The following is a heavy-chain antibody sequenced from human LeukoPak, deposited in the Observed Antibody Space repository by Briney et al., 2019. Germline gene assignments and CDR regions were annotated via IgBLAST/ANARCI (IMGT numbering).Heavy chain of an antibody. CDR2: ISSSGSTI. J-gene: IGHJ4*02. Sequence: GGSLRLSCAASGFTFSDYYMSWIRQAPGKGLEWVSYISSSGSTIYYADSVKGRFTISRDNAKNSLYLQMNSLRAEDTAVYYCARALWLTGYSYYFDYWGQGTLVTVSS. CDR1: GFTFSDYY. V-gene: IGHV3-11*01. CDR3: ARALWLTGYSYYFDY. D-gene: IGHD3-9*01.